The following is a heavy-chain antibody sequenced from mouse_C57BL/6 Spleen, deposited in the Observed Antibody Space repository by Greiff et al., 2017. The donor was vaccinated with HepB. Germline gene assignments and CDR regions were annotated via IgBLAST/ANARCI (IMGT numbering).Heavy chain of an antibody. D-gene: IGHD1-1*01. V-gene: IGHV1-31*01. CDR3: ARDYYGSSSYAMDY. Sequence: QLQQSGPELVKPGASVKISCKASGYSFTGYYMHWVKQSHGIILDWIGYIYPYNGVSSYNQKFKGKATLTVDKSSSTAYMELRSLTSEDSAVYYCARDYYGSSSYAMDYWGQGTSVTVSS. J-gene: IGHJ4*01. CDR1: GYSFTGYY. CDR2: IYPYNGVS.